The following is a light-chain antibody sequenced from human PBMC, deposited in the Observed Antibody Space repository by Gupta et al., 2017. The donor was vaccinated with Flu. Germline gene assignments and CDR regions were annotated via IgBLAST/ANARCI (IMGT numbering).Light chain of an antibody. CDR3: QQYNNWPPVT. V-gene: IGKV3-15*01. CDR2: GTA. CDR1: ENVGSN. Sequence: EVLMTPSSATLSVSPGERVTLSCRASENVGSNFGWYQQKTGQPPRLLINGTATRATGIPARFSGSGSGTHFTLTISSLQAEDFAVDYCQQYNNWPPVTFGGGTRVEI. J-gene: IGKJ4*01.